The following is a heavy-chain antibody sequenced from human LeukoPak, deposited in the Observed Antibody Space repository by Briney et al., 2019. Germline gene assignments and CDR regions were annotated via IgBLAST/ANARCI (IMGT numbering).Heavy chain of an antibody. J-gene: IGHJ6*03. V-gene: IGHV4-39*07. CDR1: GGSISSSSYY. D-gene: IGHD4-11*01. CDR2: IYYSGST. Sequence: PSETLSLTCTVSGGSISSSSYYWGWIRQPPGKGLEWIGSIYYSGSTYYNPPLKSRVTISVDTSKNQFSLKLSSVTAADTAVYYCARAGLTVYYYYYMDVWGKGTTVTVSS. CDR3: ARAGLTVYYYYYMDV.